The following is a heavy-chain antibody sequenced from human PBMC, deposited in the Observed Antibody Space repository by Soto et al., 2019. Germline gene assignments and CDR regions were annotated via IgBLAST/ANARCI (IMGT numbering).Heavy chain of an antibody. Sequence: QVQLVESGGGVVQPGRSLRLSCAASGFTFSSYAMHWVRQAPGKGLEWEAVISYDGSNKYYADSVKGRFTISRDNSKNTLYLQMNSLRAEDTAVYYCARADIVATVVTYWGQGTLVTVSS. D-gene: IGHD5-12*01. J-gene: IGHJ4*02. CDR3: ARADIVATVVTY. V-gene: IGHV3-30-3*01. CDR2: ISYDGSNK. CDR1: GFTFSSYA.